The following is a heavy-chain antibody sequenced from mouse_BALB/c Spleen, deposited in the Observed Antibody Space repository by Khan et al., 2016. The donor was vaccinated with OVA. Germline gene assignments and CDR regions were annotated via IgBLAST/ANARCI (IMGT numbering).Heavy chain of an antibody. CDR1: GFTFSSYG. Sequence: EVELVESGGGLVQPGGSRKLSCAASGFTFSSYGMHWVRQAPEKGLEWVAYISGVSTTIYYADTVKGRFTISRDNPKNTLFLQMTSLMSEDTAMYYCATSYYYGYYFDYWGPGTTLTVSS. V-gene: IGHV5-17*02. D-gene: IGHD1-1*01. CDR3: ATSYYYGYYFDY. J-gene: IGHJ2*01. CDR2: ISGVSTTI.